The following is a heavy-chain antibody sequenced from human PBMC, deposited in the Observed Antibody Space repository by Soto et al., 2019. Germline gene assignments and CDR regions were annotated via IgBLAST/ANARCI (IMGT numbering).Heavy chain of an antibody. D-gene: IGHD4-17*01. V-gene: IGHV3-11*01. Sequence: PGGSLRLSCAASGFTFSDYYMSWIRQAPGKGLEWVSYISSSGSTIYYADSVKGRFTISRDNAKNTAYLQMNSLKTEDTAVYYCTRWDSTVTILAYYYGMDVWGRGTTVTVSS. J-gene: IGHJ6*02. CDR2: ISSSGSTI. CDR3: TRWDSTVTILAYYYGMDV. CDR1: GFTFSDYY.